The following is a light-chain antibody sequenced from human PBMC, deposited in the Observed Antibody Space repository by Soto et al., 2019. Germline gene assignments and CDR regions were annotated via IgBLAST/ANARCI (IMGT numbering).Light chain of an antibody. CDR3: QQSYSTPRT. Sequence: DIQRTQSQSSMSESVVQRFNITCSASQSISSYVNWYQQKPGKAPKLRIYAAYSLQSGVPSRFSGSGAGTDVTRTSSSLQPEDGATDYGQQSYSTPRTFGQGSKVDIK. CDR2: AAY. V-gene: IGKV1-39*01. CDR1: QSISSY. J-gene: IGKJ1*01.